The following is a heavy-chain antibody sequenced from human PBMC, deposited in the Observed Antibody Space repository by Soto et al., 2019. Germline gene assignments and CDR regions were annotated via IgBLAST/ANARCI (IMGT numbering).Heavy chain of an antibody. CDR2: IIPIFGTA. J-gene: IGHJ6*02. V-gene: IGHV1-69*01. Sequence: QVQLVQSGAEVKKPGSSVKVSCKAPGGTFSSYAISWVRQAPGQGLEWMGGIIPIFGTANYAQKFQRRVTITADESTSTAYLELSSMRSEDTAVYYCGRPISAVVPAAQGPPDYYYYGMDVWGQGTTVTVSS. CDR3: GRPISAVVPAAQGPPDYYYYGMDV. D-gene: IGHD2-2*01. CDR1: GGTFSSYA.